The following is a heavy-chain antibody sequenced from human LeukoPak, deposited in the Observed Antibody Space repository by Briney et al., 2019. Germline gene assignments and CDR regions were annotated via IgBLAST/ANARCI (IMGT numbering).Heavy chain of an antibody. D-gene: IGHD2-21*01. CDR1: GFSFTTYW. CDR3: ARGGTIHWVEDY. V-gene: IGHV3-7*05. Sequence: PGGSLRLSCVASGFSFTTYWMSWVRQAPGKGLEWVGNIKTDGSEKYYANSVKGRFTISRDNGKNSVYLQMNSLRPEDTAVYYCARGGTIHWVEDYWGQGTLVTVSS. J-gene: IGHJ4*02. CDR2: IKTDGSEK.